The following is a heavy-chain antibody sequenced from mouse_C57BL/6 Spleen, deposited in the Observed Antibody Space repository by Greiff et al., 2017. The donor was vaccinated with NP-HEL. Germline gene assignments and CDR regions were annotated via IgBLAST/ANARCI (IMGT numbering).Heavy chain of an antibody. CDR2: ISDGGSYT. D-gene: IGHD4-1*01. V-gene: IGHV5-4*01. Sequence: EVKVVESGGGLVKPGGSLKLSCAASGFTFSSYAMSWVRQTPEKRLEWVATISDGGSYTYYPDNVKGRVTISRDNAKNNLYLQMSHLKSEDTAMYYCAREGLGKSYFDYWGQGTTLTVSS. CDR1: GFTFSSYA. CDR3: AREGLGKSYFDY. J-gene: IGHJ2*01.